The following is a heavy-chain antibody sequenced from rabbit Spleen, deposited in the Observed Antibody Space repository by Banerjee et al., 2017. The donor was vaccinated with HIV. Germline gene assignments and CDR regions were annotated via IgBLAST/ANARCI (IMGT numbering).Heavy chain of an antibody. Sequence: QEQLVESGGGLVKPEGSLKLSCTASGFSFSNKAVMCWVRQAPGKGLEWIACINAVTGKAVYASWAKGRFTFSKTSSTTVTLQMTSLTAADTATYFCARDVTGVIGWNFGWWGPGTLVTVS. CDR2: INAVTGKA. J-gene: IGHJ4*01. D-gene: IGHD1-1*01. CDR1: GFSFSNKAV. CDR3: ARDVTGVIGWNFGW. V-gene: IGHV1S45*01.